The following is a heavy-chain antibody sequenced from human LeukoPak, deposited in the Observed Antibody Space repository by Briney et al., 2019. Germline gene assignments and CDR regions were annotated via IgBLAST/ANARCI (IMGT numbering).Heavy chain of an antibody. Sequence: SETLSLTCAVYGGSFSGYYWSWIRQPPGKGLEWIGEINHSGSTNYNPSLKSRVTISVDTSKNQFSLKLSSVTAADTAVYYCARGRYDSSGYLDYWGQGTLVAVSP. CDR3: ARGRYDSSGYLDY. D-gene: IGHD3-22*01. CDR1: GGSFSGYY. V-gene: IGHV4-34*01. J-gene: IGHJ4*02. CDR2: INHSGST.